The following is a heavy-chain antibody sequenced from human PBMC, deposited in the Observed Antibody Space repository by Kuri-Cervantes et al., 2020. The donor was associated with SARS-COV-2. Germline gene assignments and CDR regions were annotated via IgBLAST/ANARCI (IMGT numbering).Heavy chain of an antibody. CDR2: INSDGSST. J-gene: IGHJ5*02. CDR3: INPWFDP. V-gene: IGHV3-74*01. Sequence: GESLKISCAASGFTFSSYWMHWVRQAPGKGLVWVSRINSDGSSTSYADSVKGRFTISRDNAKNTLYLQMNSLRAEDTAVYYCINPWFDPWGQGTLVTVSS. CDR1: GFTFSSYW.